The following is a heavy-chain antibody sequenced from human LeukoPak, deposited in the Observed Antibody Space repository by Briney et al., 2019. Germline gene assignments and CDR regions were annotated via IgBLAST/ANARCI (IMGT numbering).Heavy chain of an antibody. CDR1: GFTFSSYG. D-gene: IGHD3-10*02. V-gene: IGHV3-30*18. CDR3: AELGITMIGGV. Sequence: GWSLRLSCAASGFTFSSYGMHWVRQAPGKGLEWVAVISSDGSNKYYADSVKGRFTISRDYSKNTLYLQMNSLRAEDTAVYYCAELGITMIGGVWGKGTTVTISS. J-gene: IGHJ6*04. CDR2: ISSDGSNK.